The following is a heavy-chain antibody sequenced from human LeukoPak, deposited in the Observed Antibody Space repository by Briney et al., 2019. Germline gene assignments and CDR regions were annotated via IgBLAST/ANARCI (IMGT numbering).Heavy chain of an antibody. CDR3: ASFSGSSGG. CDR2: ISYDGSNK. CDR1: GFTFSSYA. J-gene: IGHJ4*02. V-gene: IGHV3-30*01. D-gene: IGHD6-6*01. Sequence: GGSLRLSCAASGFTFSSYAMHWVRQAPGKGLEWVAVISYDGSNKYYADSVKGRFTISRDNSKNTLYLQMNSLRAEDTAVYYCASFSGSSGGWGEGTLVTVSS.